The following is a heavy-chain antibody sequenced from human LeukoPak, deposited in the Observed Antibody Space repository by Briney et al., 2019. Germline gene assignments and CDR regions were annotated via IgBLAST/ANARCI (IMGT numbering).Heavy chain of an antibody. CDR1: GGSISSYY. CDR3: ARVGYGGNWGSEPYYFDY. D-gene: IGHD4-23*01. J-gene: IGHJ4*02. V-gene: IGHV4-59*01. CDR2: IYSSGST. Sequence: SETLSLTCTVSGGSISSYYWSWIRQPPGKGLECIGYIYSSGSTNYNPSLKSRVTISVDTSKNQFSLKLSSVTAADTAVYYCARVGYGGNWGSEPYYFDYWGQGTLVTVSS.